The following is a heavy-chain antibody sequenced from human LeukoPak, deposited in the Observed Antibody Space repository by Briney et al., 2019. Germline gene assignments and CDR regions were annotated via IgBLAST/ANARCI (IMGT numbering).Heavy chain of an antibody. Sequence: PGGSLRLSCAASGFTLSSYGMNWVRQAPGRGLEWVSGISGSGGSTYYADSVKGRFTISRDNSKNTLYLQMNSLRAEDTAVYYCAKALLPVSSSWYASYDAFDIWGQGTMVTVSS. D-gene: IGHD6-13*01. CDR3: AKALLPVSSSWYASYDAFDI. J-gene: IGHJ3*02. V-gene: IGHV3-23*01. CDR1: GFTLSSYG. CDR2: ISGSGGST.